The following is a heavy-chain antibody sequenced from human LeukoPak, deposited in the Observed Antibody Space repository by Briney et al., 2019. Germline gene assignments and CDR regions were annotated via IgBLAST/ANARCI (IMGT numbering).Heavy chain of an antibody. CDR3: ARDGEETAMVDGRY. J-gene: IGHJ4*02. D-gene: IGHD5-18*01. V-gene: IGHV1-8*01. CDR1: GYTFTNYD. Sequence: ASVTVSCKASGYTFTNYDINWVRQATGQGLEWMGRMNPKSGNTGYAQKFQGRVTMTRDMSTSTVYMELSSLRSEDTAMYYCARDGEETAMVDGRYWGQGTLVTVSS. CDR2: MNPKSGNT.